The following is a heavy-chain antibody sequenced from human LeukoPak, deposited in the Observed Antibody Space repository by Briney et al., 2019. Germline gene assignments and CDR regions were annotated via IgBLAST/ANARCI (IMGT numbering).Heavy chain of an antibody. Sequence: PGGSLRLSCAASGFTFSSYGMNWVRQAPGKGLEWVSFISSSSSYIYYADSVKGRFTISRDNAKNSLYLQMNSLRGEDTAVYYCARIYDSSGYFNDYWGQGTLVTVSS. V-gene: IGHV3-21*01. CDR3: ARIYDSSGYFNDY. CDR1: GFTFSSYG. D-gene: IGHD3-22*01. CDR2: ISSSSSYI. J-gene: IGHJ4*02.